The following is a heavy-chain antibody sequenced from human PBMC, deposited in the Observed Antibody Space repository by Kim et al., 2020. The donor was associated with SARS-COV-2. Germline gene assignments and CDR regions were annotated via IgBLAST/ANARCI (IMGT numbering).Heavy chain of an antibody. CDR1: GFTFSSYS. CDR3: VTDRCAYDYCYGLDV. V-gene: IGHV3-48*02. J-gene: IGHJ6*02. CDR2: ISSTSNTI. D-gene: IGHD5-12*01. Sequence: GGSLRLSCAASGFTFSSYSMNWVRQAPGKGLEWLSYISSTSNTIFYADSLKGRFTISRDNVNYSLFLQMNSLRDEDTAVYFCVTDRCAYDYCYGLDVWG.